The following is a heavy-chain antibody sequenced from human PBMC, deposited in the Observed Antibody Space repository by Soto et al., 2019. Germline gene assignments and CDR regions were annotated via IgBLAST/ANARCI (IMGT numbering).Heavy chain of an antibody. CDR1: EGSFRGYD. V-gene: IGHV4-34*01. J-gene: IGHJ6*02. D-gene: IGHD2-15*01. CDR2: INHSGST. Sequence: PSETLSLPCSVFEGSFRGYDWSWIRKTPGKGLEWIGEINHSGSTNYNPSLKSRVTISVDTAKNQFSLKLSSVTAADTAVYYCTRKDFSGGSCYFINYYYYYGMAVWGQGTTVTVSS. CDR3: TRKDFSGGSCYFINYYYYYGMAV.